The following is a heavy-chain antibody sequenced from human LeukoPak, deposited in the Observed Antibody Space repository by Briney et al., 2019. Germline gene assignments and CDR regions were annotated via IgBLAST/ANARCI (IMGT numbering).Heavy chain of an antibody. CDR1: GFTFTTYA. J-gene: IGHJ4*02. CDR2: ISGSAGST. D-gene: IGHD2-2*01. CDR3: AKDGGDCSSTSCYYNDY. V-gene: IGHV3-23*01. Sequence: GGSLRLSCAASGFTFTTYAMSWVRQAPRKGLEWVSAISGSAGSTYYADSVKGRFTISRDNSKNTPYLQMNSLRAEDTAIYYCAKDGGDCSSTSCYYNDYWGQGTLVTVSS.